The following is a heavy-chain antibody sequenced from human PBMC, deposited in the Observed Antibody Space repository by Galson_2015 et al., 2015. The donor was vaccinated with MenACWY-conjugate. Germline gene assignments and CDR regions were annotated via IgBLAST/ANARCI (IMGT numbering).Heavy chain of an antibody. CDR1: GFTFTDYW. CDR3: ARDRIQRWYCDY. J-gene: IGHJ4*01. CDR2: IKQDGSEK. Sequence: SLRLSCAASGFTFTDYWMSWLRQGPGKGLEWVANIKQDGSEKYYVDSVKGRFTVSRDNAKNSLYLQMNSLRAEDTAVYYCARDRIQRWYCDYSGQGTPVTVSS. D-gene: IGHD5-18*01. V-gene: IGHV3-7*03.